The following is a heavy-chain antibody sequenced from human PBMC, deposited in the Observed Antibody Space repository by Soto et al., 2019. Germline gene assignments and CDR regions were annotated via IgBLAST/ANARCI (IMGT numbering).Heavy chain of an antibody. CDR2: ISYDGSNK. CDR3: ARDSSSWPRYGTDV. Sequence: QVQLVESGGGVVQPGRSLRLSCAASGFTFSSYAMHWVRQAPGKGLEWVAVISYDGSNKYYADSVKGRFTISRDNSKNTLYLQMNSLRAEDTAVYYCARDSSSWPRYGTDVWGQGTTVTVSS. V-gene: IGHV3-30-3*01. D-gene: IGHD6-13*01. J-gene: IGHJ6*02. CDR1: GFTFSSYA.